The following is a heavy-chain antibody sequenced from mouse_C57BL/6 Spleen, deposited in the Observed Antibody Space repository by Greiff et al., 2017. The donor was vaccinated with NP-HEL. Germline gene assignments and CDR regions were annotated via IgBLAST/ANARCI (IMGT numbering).Heavy chain of an antibody. D-gene: IGHD2-5*01. J-gene: IGHJ4*01. CDR1: GFTFSSYG. CDR3: ARHRTTIVTTYYAMDY. CDR2: ISSGGSYT. V-gene: IGHV5-6*02. Sequence: EVMLVESGGDLVKPGGSLKLSCAASGFTFSSYGMSWVRQTPDKRLEWVATISSGGSYTYYPDSVKGRFTISRDNAKNTLYLQMSSLKSEDTAMYYCARHRTTIVTTYYAMDYWGQGTSVTVSS.